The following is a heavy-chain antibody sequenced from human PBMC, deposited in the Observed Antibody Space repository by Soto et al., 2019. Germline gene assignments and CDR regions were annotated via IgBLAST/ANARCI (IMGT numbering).Heavy chain of an antibody. D-gene: IGHD3-10*01. Sequence: EVHLLESGGGLVQPGGSLRLSCVGSGFTFSSYAMSWVRQAPGKGLEWVSAISGSGDSTYYADSVKGRFTISRDNSKNTLYLKMNRLRVEDTAVYYCAKDTMVRRVTNSYYSGMDVWGQGTTVTVSS. J-gene: IGHJ6*02. CDR2: ISGSGDST. CDR3: AKDTMVRRVTNSYYSGMDV. V-gene: IGHV3-23*01. CDR1: GFTFSSYA.